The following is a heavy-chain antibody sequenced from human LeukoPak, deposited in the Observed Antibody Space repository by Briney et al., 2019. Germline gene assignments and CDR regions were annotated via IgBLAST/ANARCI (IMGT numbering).Heavy chain of an antibody. Sequence: SETLSLTCTVSGGSLSSYYWSWIRQPPGKGLEWIGYIYYSGITNYNPSLKSRVTISVDTSKNQFSLKLSSVTAADTAVYYCARNYGYGSGSYLSIWGQGTPVTVSS. D-gene: IGHD3-10*01. CDR3: ARNYGYGSGSYLSI. CDR2: IYYSGIT. J-gene: IGHJ4*02. CDR1: GGSLSSYY. V-gene: IGHV4-59*08.